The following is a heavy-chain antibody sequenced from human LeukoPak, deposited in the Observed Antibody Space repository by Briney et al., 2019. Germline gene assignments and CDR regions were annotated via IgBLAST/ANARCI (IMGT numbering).Heavy chain of an antibody. CDR2: INHSGST. J-gene: IGHJ4*02. D-gene: IGHD1-26*01. CDR1: GGSFSDYY. V-gene: IGHV4-34*01. CDR3: ASAATSGTYNFDS. Sequence: PSETLSLTCAVYGGSFSDYYWSWIRQPPGKGLEWIGEINHSGSTNYKPSLKSRVTISVDTSKNQFSLRLTSVTAADTAVHYCASAATSGTYNFDSWGQGTLVTVSS.